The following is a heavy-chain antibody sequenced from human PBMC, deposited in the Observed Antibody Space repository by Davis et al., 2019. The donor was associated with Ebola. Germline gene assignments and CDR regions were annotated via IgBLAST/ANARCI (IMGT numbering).Heavy chain of an antibody. Sequence: GESLKISCAASGFTFSSDSMNWVRQTPGKGLEWVSSISSRSNYIYYADSVKGRFTISRDNAKNSLFLQMNSLRVEDTAVYYCARDPDTSGYYSWFDPWGRGTLVTVSS. CDR1: GFTFSSDS. CDR2: ISSRSNYI. CDR3: ARDPDTSGYYSWFDP. J-gene: IGHJ5*02. D-gene: IGHD6-19*01. V-gene: IGHV3-21*01.